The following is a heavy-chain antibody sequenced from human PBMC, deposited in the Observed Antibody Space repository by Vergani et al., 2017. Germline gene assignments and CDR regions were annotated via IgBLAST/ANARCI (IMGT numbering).Heavy chain of an antibody. J-gene: IGHJ6*03. CDR3: ASGQYQLLSTNYYDYMDV. CDR2: IYYSGST. CDR1: GGSISSYY. D-gene: IGHD2-2*01. Sequence: QVQLQESGPGLVKPSETLSLTCTVSGGSISSYYWSWIRQPPGKGLEWIGYIYYSGSTNYNPSLKSRVTISVDTSKNQFSLKLSSVTDADTDVYYCASGQYQLLSTNYYDYMDVWGKGTTVTVS. V-gene: IGHV4-59*01.